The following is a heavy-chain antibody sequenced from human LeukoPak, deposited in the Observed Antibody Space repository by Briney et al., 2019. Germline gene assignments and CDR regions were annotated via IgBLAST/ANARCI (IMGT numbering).Heavy chain of an antibody. J-gene: IGHJ4*02. CDR3: ARGQGTVTTH. CDR2: INHSGST. Sequence: SEILSLTCAVYGGSFSGNYWNWIRQPPRKGLEWIGEINHSGSTNYNPSLMSRVTISLDTSKNHFSLNLSSVTAADTAVYYCARGQGTVTTHWGQGTLVTVSS. CDR1: GGSFSGNY. V-gene: IGHV4-34*01. D-gene: IGHD4-11*01.